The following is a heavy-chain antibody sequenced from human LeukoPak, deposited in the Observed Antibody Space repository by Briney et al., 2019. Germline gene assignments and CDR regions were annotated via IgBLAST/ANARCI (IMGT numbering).Heavy chain of an antibody. CDR2: INTDGSST. J-gene: IGHJ5*02. CDR1: EFTLGSCG. Sequence: PGGSLRLSCAASEFTLGSCGMHWVRQAPGKGLVWVSRINTDGSSTTYADSVKGRFTISRDNAKNTLYLQMNSLRAEDTAVYYCASEYYDFWSGHNWFDPWGQGTLVTVSS. V-gene: IGHV3-74*03. D-gene: IGHD3-3*01. CDR3: ASEYYDFWSGHNWFDP.